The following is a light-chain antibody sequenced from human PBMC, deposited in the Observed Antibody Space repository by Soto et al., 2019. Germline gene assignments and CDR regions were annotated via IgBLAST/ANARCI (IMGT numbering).Light chain of an antibody. CDR3: QQYINWPPWT. Sequence: EIVMTQSPATLSVSPGERATLSCRASESVSSNLAWYQQIPGQAPRLLIYGASTRATGIPDRFSGSGSGTEFTLTISSLQSEDFAVYYCQQYINWPPWTFGQGTKV. CDR2: GAS. CDR1: ESVSSN. J-gene: IGKJ1*01. V-gene: IGKV3-15*01.